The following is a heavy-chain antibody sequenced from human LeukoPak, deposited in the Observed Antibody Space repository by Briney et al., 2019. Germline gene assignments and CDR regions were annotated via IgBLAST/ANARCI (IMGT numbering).Heavy chain of an antibody. J-gene: IGHJ4*02. CDR2: IYHSGST. V-gene: IGHV4-4*02. CDR3: ARGVGLTQGGTFDY. CDR1: GGSISSNNW. D-gene: IGHD1-26*01. Sequence: SGTLSLTCAVSGGSISSNNWWSWVRQPPGKGLEWIGSIYHSGSTHYNSSLKSRVTISVDTSKNQLSLKLSSVTAADTAVYYCARGVGLTQGGTFDYWGQGTLVTVSS.